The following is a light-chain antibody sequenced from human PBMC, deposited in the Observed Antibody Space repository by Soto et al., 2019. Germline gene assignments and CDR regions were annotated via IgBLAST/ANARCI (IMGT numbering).Light chain of an antibody. V-gene: IGLV1-36*01. CDR2: YDD. CDR3: SSYAGSNNYV. Sequence: QSVLTQPPSVSEAPRRRVTISCSGSSSNIGNNAVNWYQQLPGKAPKLLIYYDDLLPSGVSDRFSGSKSGTSASLAISGLQSEDEADYYCSSYAGSNNYVFGTGTKLTVL. J-gene: IGLJ1*01. CDR1: SSNIGNNA.